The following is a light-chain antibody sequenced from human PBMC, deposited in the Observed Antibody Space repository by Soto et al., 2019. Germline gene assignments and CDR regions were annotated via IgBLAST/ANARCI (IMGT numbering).Light chain of an antibody. CDR2: EVS. Sequence: QSALTQPASVSGSPGQSITISCTGTSSDGGGYNFVSWYQQHPDKAPRLMIYEVSNRPSGVSNRFSGSKSGNTASLTISGLQAEDEADYYCTSFTSSHTYVFGTGTKLTVL. V-gene: IGLV2-14*01. CDR3: TSFTSSHTYV. CDR1: SSDGGGYNF. J-gene: IGLJ1*01.